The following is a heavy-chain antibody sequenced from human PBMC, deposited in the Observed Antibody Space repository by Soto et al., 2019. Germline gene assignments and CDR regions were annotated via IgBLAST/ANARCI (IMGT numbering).Heavy chain of an antibody. D-gene: IGHD3-16*01. Sequence: SVKVSCKASGGTFSNHAISWVRQAPGQGLEWMGGIVPMFGTANYAQKFQGRVTATADKSMNTAYMELSSLTSEDTAVYYCARGDDFDYYYGVDVWGQGTTVTVSS. V-gene: IGHV1-69*06. CDR2: IVPMFGTA. CDR3: ARGDDFDYYYGVDV. J-gene: IGHJ6*02. CDR1: GGTFSNHA.